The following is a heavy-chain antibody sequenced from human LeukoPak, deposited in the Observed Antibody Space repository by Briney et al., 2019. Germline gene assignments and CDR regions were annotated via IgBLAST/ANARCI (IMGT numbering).Heavy chain of an antibody. Sequence: PGGSLRLSCAASGFXFNIFAINWVRQAPGKGREYVSAVSADGGSTYYANSVKGRFTISRDNSKNMLYLQMGSLRGDDMAVYYCARRQCTSSSCYLDYWGQGTLVTVSS. D-gene: IGHD2-2*01. CDR2: VSADGGST. J-gene: IGHJ4*02. CDR3: ARRQCTSSSCYLDY. CDR1: GFXFNIFA. V-gene: IGHV3-64*01.